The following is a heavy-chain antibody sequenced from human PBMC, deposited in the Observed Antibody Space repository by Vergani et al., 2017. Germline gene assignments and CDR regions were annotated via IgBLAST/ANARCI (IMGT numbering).Heavy chain of an antibody. CDR3: AREGGYDILTGYPADFDY. J-gene: IGHJ4*02. D-gene: IGHD3-9*01. CDR1: GGTFSSYA. CDR2: IIPIFGTA. V-gene: IGHV1-69*18. Sequence: QVPLVQSGAEVKKPGSSVKVSCKASGGTFSSYAISWVRQAPGQGLEWMGRIIPIFGTANYAQKFQGRVTITADESTSTAYMELSSLRSEDTAVYYCAREGGYDILTGYPADFDYWGQGTLVTVSS.